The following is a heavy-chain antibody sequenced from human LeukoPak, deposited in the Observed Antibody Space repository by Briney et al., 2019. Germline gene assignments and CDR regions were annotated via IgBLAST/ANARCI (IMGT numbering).Heavy chain of an antibody. CDR1: GFTFSDYY. J-gene: IGHJ3*01. CDR3: ARPAYTAAYDL. CDR2: ISSSGSTI. Sequence: PGGSLRLSCAASGFTFSDYYMSWIRQAPGKGLEWVSYISSSGSTIYYADSVKGRFTISRDNAKNSLYLQMTYLRAEDTAVYYCARPAYTAAYDLWGQGTMVTVSS. D-gene: IGHD3-16*01. V-gene: IGHV3-11*04.